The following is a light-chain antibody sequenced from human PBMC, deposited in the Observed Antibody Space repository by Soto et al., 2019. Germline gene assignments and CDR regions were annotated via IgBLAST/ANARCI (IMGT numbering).Light chain of an antibody. CDR1: QSVNNN. J-gene: IGKJ2*01. CDR2: GAS. V-gene: IGKV3-15*01. CDR3: QQYNNLPPDT. Sequence: EIILTQSPASLSVSPGERATLSCRASQSVNNNLAWYQQKPGQAPRLLIYGASTRATGIPGRFRGSGSGTEFTLTIPSLQSEEFAVYFCQQYNNLPPDTFGQGNKLEIK.